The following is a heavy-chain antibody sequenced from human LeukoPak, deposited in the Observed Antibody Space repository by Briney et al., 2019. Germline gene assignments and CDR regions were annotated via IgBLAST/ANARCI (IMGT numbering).Heavy chain of an antibody. J-gene: IGHJ1*01. Sequence: GGSLRLSCAASGFTFSDYWMNWVRQPPGKGLEWVANIEQDGTDKYYVDSVKGRFTISRDNAKNSLYLQMNSLRAEDTAVYYCARGPPAYCSGGSCYRTEYFQHWGQGTLVTVSS. D-gene: IGHD2-15*01. CDR3: ARGPPAYCSGGSCYRTEYFQH. CDR2: IEQDGTDK. V-gene: IGHV3-7*03. CDR1: GFTFSDYW.